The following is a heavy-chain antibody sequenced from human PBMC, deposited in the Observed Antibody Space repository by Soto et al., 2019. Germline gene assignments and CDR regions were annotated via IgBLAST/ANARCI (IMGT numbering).Heavy chain of an antibody. Sequence: EVQLVESGGGLVQPGRSLRLSCAASGFSFDDFAMHWVRQAPGKGLEWVSGINWNSGGIAYADSVKGRFTISRDTATNSLYLQMSSLRAEDTAVYYCAKDRRGYTREPLDWGQGTLVTVSS. CDR1: GFSFDDFA. CDR3: AKDRRGYTREPLD. V-gene: IGHV3-9*01. D-gene: IGHD5-12*01. J-gene: IGHJ4*02. CDR2: INWNSGGI.